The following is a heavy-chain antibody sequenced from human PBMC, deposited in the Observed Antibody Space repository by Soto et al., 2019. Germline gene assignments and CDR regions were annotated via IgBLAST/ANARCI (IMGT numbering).Heavy chain of an antibody. CDR1: GFTFSTYT. CDR3: AKDMRPDGVWDFGH. Sequence: EVQLLESGGGLVQPGGSLRLSCAASGFTFSTYTMAWVRQAPGRGPEWVSGVGQDGTPYYADSVKGRFTISRDNSRSSVYLEMIALRGEVTAVYYCAKDMRPDGVWDFGHWGQGPLVTVSA. CDR2: VGQDGTP. J-gene: IGHJ4*02. D-gene: IGHD4-17*01. V-gene: IGHV3-23*01.